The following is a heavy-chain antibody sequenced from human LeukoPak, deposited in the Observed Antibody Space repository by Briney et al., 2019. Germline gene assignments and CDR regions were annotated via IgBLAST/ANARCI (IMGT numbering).Heavy chain of an antibody. D-gene: IGHD3-9*01. J-gene: IGHJ4*02. CDR3: ARDFHDTYYFDY. CDR2: MNPNSGNT. Sequence: GASVKVSCKASGYTFTSYDINWVRQATGQGLEWMGWMNPNSGNTGYAQKFQGRVTITRNTSISTVYMELSSLRSEDTAVYYCARDFHDTYYFDYWGQGTLVTVSS. CDR1: GYTFTSYD. V-gene: IGHV1-8*03.